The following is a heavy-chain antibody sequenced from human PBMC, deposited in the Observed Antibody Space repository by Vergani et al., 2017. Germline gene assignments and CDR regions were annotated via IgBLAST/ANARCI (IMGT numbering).Heavy chain of an antibody. CDR3: YTDYHDY. J-gene: IGHJ4*02. D-gene: IGHD2-2*02. CDR2: IRSKNDVGTA. V-gene: IGHV3-15*01. Sequence: EVQVVESGGGLIKPGGSLRLPCVVSGITFKNAWINWVRQAPGKGLEWIGRIRSKNDVGTADYAAPLKGRFTISRDDSKDSAFLLVNNLKTEDTAVYFCYTDYHDYWGQGTLVTVSA. CDR1: GITFKNAW.